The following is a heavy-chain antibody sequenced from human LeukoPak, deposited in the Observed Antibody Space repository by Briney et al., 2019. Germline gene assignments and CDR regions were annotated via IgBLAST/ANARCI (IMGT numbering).Heavy chain of an antibody. D-gene: IGHD3-10*01. CDR1: GFTFSSYG. CDR2: ISYGRSNK. J-gene: IGHJ6*04. V-gene: IGHV3-30*18. Sequence: GRSLRLSCAASGFTFSSYGMHWVRQAPGKGLEWVAVISYGRSNKYYADSVKGRFTISRDNSKNTLYLQMNSLRAEDTAVYYCAKDLSMVRGVIIYYYGMDVWGKGTTVTVSS. CDR3: AKDLSMVRGVIIYYYGMDV.